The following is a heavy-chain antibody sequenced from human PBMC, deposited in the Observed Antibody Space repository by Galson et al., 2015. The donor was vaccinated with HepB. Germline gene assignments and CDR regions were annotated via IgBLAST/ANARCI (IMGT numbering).Heavy chain of an antibody. V-gene: IGHV3-64D*06. J-gene: IGHJ4*02. D-gene: IGHD6-19*01. CDR1: GFTFSSYE. Sequence: SLRLSCAASGFTFSSYEMNWVRQAPGKGLEWVSYISNGGSTYYADSVKGRFTISRDNSKNTLYLQMSSLRAEDTAVYYCVKGIAVAGTLDYWGQGTLVTVSS. CDR3: VKGIAVAGTLDY. CDR2: ISNGGST.